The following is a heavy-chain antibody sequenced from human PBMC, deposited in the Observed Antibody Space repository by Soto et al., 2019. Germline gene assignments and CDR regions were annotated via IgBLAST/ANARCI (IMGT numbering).Heavy chain of an antibody. D-gene: IGHD6-19*01. CDR3: ARDGKWLGLDY. V-gene: IGHV3-33*01. CDR1: GFTFSSYG. CDR2: IWYDGSNK. J-gene: IGHJ4*02. Sequence: PGGSLRLSCAASGFTFSSYGMHWVRQAPGKGLEWVAVIWYDGSNKYYADSVKGRFTISRDNSKNTLYLQMNSLRAEDTAVYYCARDGKWLGLDYWGQGTLVTVSS.